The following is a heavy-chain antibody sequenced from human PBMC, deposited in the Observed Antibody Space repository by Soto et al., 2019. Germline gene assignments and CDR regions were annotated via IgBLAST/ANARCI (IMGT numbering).Heavy chain of an antibody. D-gene: IGHD6-19*01. Sequence: QVKLVQSGAEVKKPGASVKVSCKPSGYTFTSYGISWVRQAPGQGLEWMGWISACNRNTNYAQKLQGRVTMTTDTSSSTGYMELRSLRSDDTTLYYGARTSYSSGWYGGGFDPWGQGTLVIVSS. CDR2: ISACNRNT. CDR3: ARTSYSSGWYGGGFDP. V-gene: IGHV1-18*01. CDR1: GYTFTSYG. J-gene: IGHJ5*02.